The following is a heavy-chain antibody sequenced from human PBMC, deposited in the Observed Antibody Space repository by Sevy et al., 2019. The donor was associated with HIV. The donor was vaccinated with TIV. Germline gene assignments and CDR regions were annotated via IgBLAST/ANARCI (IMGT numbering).Heavy chain of an antibody. J-gene: IGHJ5*02. CDR3: ATNSRYFSGSTFYSAEGLFDP. CDR2: FDPEDGET. V-gene: IGHV1-24*01. D-gene: IGHD2-15*01. CDR1: GYTLTELS. Sequence: ASVKVSCKVSGYTLTELSMHWVRQAPGKGLEWMGGFDPEDGETVYAQKFQGRVTVTEETSTDKSYMELSSLRSEDTAVYYCATNSRYFSGSTFYSAEGLFDPWGQGTLVTVSS.